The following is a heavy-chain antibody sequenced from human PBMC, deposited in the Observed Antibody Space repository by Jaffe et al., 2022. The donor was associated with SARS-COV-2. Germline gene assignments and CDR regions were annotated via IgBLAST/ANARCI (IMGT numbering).Heavy chain of an antibody. D-gene: IGHD3-3*01. CDR1: GFTFSSYW. CDR2: IKQDGSEK. V-gene: IGHV3-7*01. J-gene: IGHJ6*02. CDR3: ARFGSGYYMYYYYYGMDV. Sequence: EVQLVESGGGLVQPGGSLRLSCAASGFTFSSYWMSWVRQAPGKGLEWVANIKQDGSEKYYVDSVKGRFTISRDNAKNSLYLQMNSLRAEDTAVYYCARFGSGYYMYYYYYGMDVWGQGTTVTVSS.